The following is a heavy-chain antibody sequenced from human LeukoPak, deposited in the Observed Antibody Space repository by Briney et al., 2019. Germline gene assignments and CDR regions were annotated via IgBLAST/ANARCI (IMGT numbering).Heavy chain of an antibody. Sequence: SGPTLVNPTQTLTLTCTFSGFSLSTSGMCVSWIRQPPGKALEWLARIDWDDDKYYSTSLKTRLTISKDTSKNQVVLTMTNMDPVDTATYYCARTLPHYYDSSGYYSYYFDYWGQGTLVTVSS. CDR3: ARTLPHYYDSSGYYSYYFDY. D-gene: IGHD3-22*01. V-gene: IGHV2-70*11. CDR1: GFSLSTSGMC. J-gene: IGHJ4*02. CDR2: IDWDDDK.